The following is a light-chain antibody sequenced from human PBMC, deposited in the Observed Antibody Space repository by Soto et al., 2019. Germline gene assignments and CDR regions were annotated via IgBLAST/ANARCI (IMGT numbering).Light chain of an antibody. Sequence: QLVLTQPASVSGSPGQSITISCTGTRSDVGSYNLVSWYQQHPGKAPKLIIYEVNKRPSGVSNRFSGSKSGNTASLTISGLQTEDEADYYCCSYAGSVTWVFGGGTKVTVL. V-gene: IGLV2-23*02. CDR1: RSDVGSYNL. CDR3: CSYAGSVTWV. J-gene: IGLJ3*02. CDR2: EVN.